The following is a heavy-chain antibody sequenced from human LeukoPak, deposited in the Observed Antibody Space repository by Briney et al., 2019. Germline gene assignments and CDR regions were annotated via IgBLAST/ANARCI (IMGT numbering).Heavy chain of an antibody. Sequence: SVKVSCKASGGTFSSYAISWVRQAPGQGLEWMGGIIPIFGTANYAQKFQGRVTITADESTSTAYMELSSLRSEDTAVYYCASGVPHYYGSGRGYYYYMDVWGKGTTVTVSS. CDR2: IIPIFGTA. V-gene: IGHV1-69*13. CDR3: ASGVPHYYGSGRGYYYYMDV. J-gene: IGHJ6*03. D-gene: IGHD3-10*01. CDR1: GGTFSSYA.